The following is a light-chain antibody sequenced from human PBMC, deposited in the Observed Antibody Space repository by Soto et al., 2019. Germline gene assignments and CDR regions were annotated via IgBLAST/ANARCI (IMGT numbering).Light chain of an antibody. V-gene: IGKV1-5*03. CDR2: KAS. J-gene: IGKJ1*01. Sequence: DIQMTQSPSTLSASVGDRVTITCRATQTIDSWLAWYQQKPGKAPYLLIYKASILESGVPSRFSGSGSGTEFTLTISSLQPDDFATYYCQHYNGYPLTFGQGTRVEIK. CDR1: QTIDSW. CDR3: QHYNGYPLT.